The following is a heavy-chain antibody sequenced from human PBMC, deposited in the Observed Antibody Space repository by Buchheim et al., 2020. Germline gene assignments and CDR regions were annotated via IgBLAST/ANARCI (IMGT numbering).Heavy chain of an antibody. CDR3: ARGCYYGSGSYSWYNYYYYYGMDV. CDR1: GYTFTGYY. Sequence: QVQLVQSGAEVKKPGASVKVSCKASGYTFTGYYMHWVRQAPGQGLEWMGWINPNSGGTNHAQKFQGWVTMTTDTSISKAYMELSRLRSDDTAVYYCARGCYYGSGSYSWYNYYYYYGMDVWGQGTT. V-gene: IGHV1-2*04. D-gene: IGHD3-10*01. CDR2: INPNSGGT. J-gene: IGHJ6*02.